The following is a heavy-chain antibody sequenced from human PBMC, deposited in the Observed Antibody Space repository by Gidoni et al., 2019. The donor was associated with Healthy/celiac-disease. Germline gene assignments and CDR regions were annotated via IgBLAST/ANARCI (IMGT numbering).Heavy chain of an antibody. D-gene: IGHD1-7*01. CDR3: AREGIYNWNFPNYYYYYMDV. J-gene: IGHJ6*03. V-gene: IGHV3-7*01. CDR1: GFTFSSCW. Sequence: EVQLVESGGGLVQPGGSLRRSCAASGFTFSSCWMSWVRQAPGKGLEGLANIKQDGSEKYYLDSVKGRFTISRDNAKNSLYLQMNSLRAEDTAVYYCAREGIYNWNFPNYYYYYMDVWGKGTTVTVSS. CDR2: IKQDGSEK.